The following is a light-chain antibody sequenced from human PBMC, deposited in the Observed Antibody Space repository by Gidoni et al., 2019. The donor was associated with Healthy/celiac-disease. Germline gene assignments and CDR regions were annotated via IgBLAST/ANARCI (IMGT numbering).Light chain of an antibody. Sequence: DIQMTQSPSSLSASVGDRVTITCRASQGISNSLAWYQQKPGKAPKLLLYAASRLESGVPSRFSGSGSGTDYTLTISRLQPEDFATYYCQQYYSTPGFTFXPXTKVDIK. J-gene: IGKJ3*01. V-gene: IGKV1-NL1*01. CDR1: QGISNS. CDR3: QQYYSTPGFT. CDR2: AAS.